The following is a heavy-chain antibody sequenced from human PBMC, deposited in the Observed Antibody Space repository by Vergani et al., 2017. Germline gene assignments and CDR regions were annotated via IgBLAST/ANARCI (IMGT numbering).Heavy chain of an antibody. CDR2: VSGSSATP. CDR1: GFSFPGYA. V-gene: IGHV3-23*01. D-gene: IGHD5-12*01. CDR3: TKGRPGYTGLFLGY. Sequence: EVQLLESGGGLVQPGGSLRLSCEASGFSFPGYAMSWVRQAPGKGLEWVSSVSGSSATPYYADSVKGRFIISRDNSKNTLHLQMNSLRADDTAVYYCTKGRPGYTGLFLGYWGPGNLANVSS. J-gene: IGHJ4*03.